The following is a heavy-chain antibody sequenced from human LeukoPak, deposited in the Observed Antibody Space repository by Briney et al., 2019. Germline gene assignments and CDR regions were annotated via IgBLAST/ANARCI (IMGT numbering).Heavy chain of an antibody. J-gene: IGHJ4*02. Sequence: GGSLRLSCAASGFTVSDNYMSWVRQAPGKGLEWVSVIYSGGSTYYADSVKGRFTISRDNSKNTLYLQMNSLRAEDTAVYYCARDFMATITDYWGQGTLVTVSS. D-gene: IGHD5-24*01. CDR2: IYSGGST. V-gene: IGHV3-66*01. CDR1: GFTVSDNY. CDR3: ARDFMATITDY.